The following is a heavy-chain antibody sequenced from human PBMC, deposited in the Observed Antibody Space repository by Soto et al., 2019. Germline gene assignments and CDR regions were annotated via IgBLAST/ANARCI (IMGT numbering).Heavy chain of an antibody. Sequence: QVQLVESGGGVVQPGRSLRLSCAASGFTFSSYGMHWVRQAPGKGLEWVAVIWYDGSNKYYADSVKGRFTISRDNSKNTLYLQMNSLRAEDTAVYYCARGRTAMVGDLNYYYYYGMDVWGQGTTVTVSS. CDR2: IWYDGSNK. V-gene: IGHV3-33*01. J-gene: IGHJ6*02. CDR3: ARGRTAMVGDLNYYYYYGMDV. CDR1: GFTFSSYG. D-gene: IGHD5-18*01.